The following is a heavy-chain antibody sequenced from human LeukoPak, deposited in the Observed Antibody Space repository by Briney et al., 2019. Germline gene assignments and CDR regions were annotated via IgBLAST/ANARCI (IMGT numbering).Heavy chain of an antibody. V-gene: IGHV3-49*04. CDR3: TRTTRPTDAFDI. D-gene: IGHD1-26*01. Sequence: PGGSLRLSCAASGFTFSSYWMSWVRQAPGKGLEWVGFIRSKAYGGTTEYAASVKGRFTISRDDSKSIAYLQMNSLKTEDTAVYYCTRTTRPTDAFDIWGQGTMVTVSS. J-gene: IGHJ3*02. CDR1: GFTFSSYW. CDR2: IRSKAYGGTT.